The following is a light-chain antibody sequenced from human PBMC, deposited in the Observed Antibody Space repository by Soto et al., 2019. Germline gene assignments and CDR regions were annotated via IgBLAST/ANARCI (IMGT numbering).Light chain of an antibody. CDR2: GVT. J-gene: IGLJ3*02. Sequence: QSALTKPASVSGSPGQSITISCTGTRSDIGSYTSIAWYQQHPGKAPRVMIFGVTKRPSGISNRFSGAKSGFTASLTISGLQAEDEADYFCFSYAGSSTWVFGGGTKLPVL. CDR3: FSYAGSSTWV. V-gene: IGLV2-23*02. CDR1: RSDIGSYTS.